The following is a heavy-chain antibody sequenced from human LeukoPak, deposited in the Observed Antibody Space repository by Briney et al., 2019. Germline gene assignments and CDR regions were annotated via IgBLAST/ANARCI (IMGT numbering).Heavy chain of an antibody. Sequence: PSETLSLTCAVYGGSFSGYYWSWIRQPPGKGLEWIGEINHSGSTNYNPSLKSRVTISVDTSKNQFSLKLSSVTAADTAVYYCARVSHPRDYWGQGTLVTVSS. CDR1: GGSFSGYY. V-gene: IGHV4-34*01. J-gene: IGHJ4*02. CDR2: INHSGST. CDR3: ARVSHPRDY.